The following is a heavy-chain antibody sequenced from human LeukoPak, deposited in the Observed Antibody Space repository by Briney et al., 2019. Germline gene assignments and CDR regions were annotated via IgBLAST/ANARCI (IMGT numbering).Heavy chain of an antibody. D-gene: IGHD2-15*01. V-gene: IGHV1-18*01. J-gene: IGHJ4*02. CDR2: ISAYNGNT. CDR1: RYTFTSYG. Sequence: ASVQVSCKASRYTFTSYGISWVRQAAGQGRDGMGWISAYNGNTNYAQKLQGRVTMSTDTSTSAAYMELRRLRSDDTAVYYCARGGPVLGIDYWGQGTLVTVSS. CDR3: ARGGPVLGIDY.